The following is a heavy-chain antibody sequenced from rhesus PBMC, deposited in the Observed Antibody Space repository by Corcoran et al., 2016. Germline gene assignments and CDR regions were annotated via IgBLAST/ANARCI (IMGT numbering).Heavy chain of an antibody. CDR3: ARIIYAGEIIKDYFDY. J-gene: IGHJ4*01. CDR2: IFWNDNK. V-gene: IGHV2-1*01. D-gene: IGHD3-22*01. Sequence: QVTLKESGPALVKPTQTLTLTCTFAGFSLSNRRMGVGLIRQPSRKTLEWLAHIFWNDNKYYSTSLKSRLTISKDTSKNQVVLTLTNMDPVDTATYYCARIIYAGEIIKDYFDYWGQGVLVTVSS. CDR1: GFSLSNRRMG.